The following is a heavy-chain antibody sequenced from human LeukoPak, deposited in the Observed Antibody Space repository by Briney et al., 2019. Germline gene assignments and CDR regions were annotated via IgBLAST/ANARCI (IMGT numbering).Heavy chain of an antibody. CDR1: GFTFSSYA. V-gene: IGHV3-23*01. CDR3: AKDAYYYDSSSYYTFPDY. J-gene: IGHJ4*02. D-gene: IGHD3-22*01. CDR2: ISGSGGST. Sequence: PGGSLRLSCAASGFTFSSYAMSWVRQAPGKGLEWVSAISGSGGSTYYADSVKGRFTISRDNSKNTLYLQMSSLRAEDTAVYYCAKDAYYYDSSSYYTFPDYWGQGTLVTVS.